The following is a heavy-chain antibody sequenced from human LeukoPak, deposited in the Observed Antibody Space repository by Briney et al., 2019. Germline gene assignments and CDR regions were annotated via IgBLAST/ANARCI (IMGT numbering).Heavy chain of an antibody. J-gene: IGHJ3*02. Sequence: ETLSLTCTVSGGSISSYYWSWIRQPPGKGLEWVSSISSSSSYIYYADSVKGRFTISRDNAKNSLYLQMNSLRAEDTAVYYCARDPIYDSSGYYLGAFDIWGQGTMVTVSS. CDR1: GGSISSYY. V-gene: IGHV3-21*01. D-gene: IGHD3-22*01. CDR2: ISSSSSYI. CDR3: ARDPIYDSSGYYLGAFDI.